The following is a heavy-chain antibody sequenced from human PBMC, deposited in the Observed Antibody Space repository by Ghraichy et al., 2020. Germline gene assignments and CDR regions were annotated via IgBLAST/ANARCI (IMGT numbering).Heavy chain of an antibody. J-gene: IGHJ4*02. D-gene: IGHD1-26*01. V-gene: IGHV4-4*07. CDR1: GGSVTSYY. Sequence: SETLSLTCTVSGGSVTSYYWSWVRQPAGKGLEWIGRISASGSTDYNPSLKRRVSLSLDTSANQFSLKLTSMTAADTGVYYCARQSHGTYVYFDNWGRGTLVTVSS. CDR3: ARQSHGTYVYFDN. CDR2: ISASGST.